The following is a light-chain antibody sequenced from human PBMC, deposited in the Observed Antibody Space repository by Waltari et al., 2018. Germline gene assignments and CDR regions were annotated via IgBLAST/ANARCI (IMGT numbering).Light chain of an antibody. Sequence: QAVLTQPPSASGTPGQTVTISCSGSRSNLGSNTFPWYQQRPGTTPKVLIYNNDQRPSGVPDRFSGSKSGTSVSLAISGLQSDDEADYYCSTWDDGLAGGVVFGGGTKLTVL. CDR3: STWDDGLAGGVV. CDR1: RSNLGSNT. V-gene: IGLV1-44*01. J-gene: IGLJ2*01. CDR2: NND.